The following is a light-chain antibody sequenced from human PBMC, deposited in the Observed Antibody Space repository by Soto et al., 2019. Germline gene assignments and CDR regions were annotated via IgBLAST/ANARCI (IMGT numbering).Light chain of an antibody. V-gene: IGKV2-28*01. J-gene: IGKJ1*01. CDR1: QSLLHSNGYNY. Sequence: EIVMTQSPLSLSVTPGEPASISCRASQSLLHSNGYNYLDWYVQKPGQSPQLLINLASNRASGVTDNFRGSGTGTDFTLNIRRVEADDVGIYYCMQALQTPWTFGQGTKVEVK. CDR2: LAS. CDR3: MQALQTPWT.